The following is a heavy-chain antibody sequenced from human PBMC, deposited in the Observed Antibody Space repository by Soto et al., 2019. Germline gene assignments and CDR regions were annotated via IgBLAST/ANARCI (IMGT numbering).Heavy chain of an antibody. V-gene: IGHV4-34*01. J-gene: IGHJ6*03. CDR2: INHSGST. CDR3: ARATKKRILYYYMDV. CDR1: GGSFSGYY. Sequence: SETLSLTCAVYGGSFSGYYWSWIRQPPGKGLEWIGEINHSGSTNYNPSLKSRVTISVDTSKNQFSLKLSSVTAADTAVYYCARATKKRILYYYMDVWGKGTTVTVSS. D-gene: IGHD2-15*01.